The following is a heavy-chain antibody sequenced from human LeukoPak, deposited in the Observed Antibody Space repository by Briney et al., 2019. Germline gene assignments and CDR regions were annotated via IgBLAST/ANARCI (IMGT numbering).Heavy chain of an antibody. CDR1: GGSFSAYY. V-gene: IGHV4-34*01. CDR3: ARGRPRGYNWFDP. Sequence: SETLSLTCAVYGGSFSAYYWSWIRQPPGKGLEWIGEINHSGSTNYNPSLKSRVTISVDTSKNQFSLKLSSVTAADTAVYYCARGRPRGYNWFDPWGQGTLVTVSS. J-gene: IGHJ5*02. CDR2: INHSGST.